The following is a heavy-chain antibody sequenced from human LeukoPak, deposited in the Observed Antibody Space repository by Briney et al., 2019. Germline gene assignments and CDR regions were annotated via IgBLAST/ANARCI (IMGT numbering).Heavy chain of an antibody. CDR2: ISSSGSAK. J-gene: IGHJ4*02. D-gene: IGHD2-2*03. Sequence: GGSLRLSCAASGFTFSNYGLNWVRQASGKGLEWVSHISSSGSAKYYADSVKGRFTISRDNAKNSLYLRMNSLRDEDTAVFYCASGSGHWGQGTLVTVSS. CDR1: GFTFSNYG. V-gene: IGHV3-48*02. CDR3: ASGSGH.